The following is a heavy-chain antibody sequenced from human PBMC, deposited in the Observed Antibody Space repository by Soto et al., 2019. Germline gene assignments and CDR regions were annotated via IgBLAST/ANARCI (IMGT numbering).Heavy chain of an antibody. CDR1: GFTFSTYA. J-gene: IGHJ4*02. D-gene: IGHD3-3*01. Sequence: QVQLVESGGGVVQPGRSLILSCAASGFTFSTYAMHWVRQAPGKGLEWVAVISYDGSNKYYADSVKGRFTISRDNSKNTLYLQMNSLRAEDTAVYYCARDKRDLRFLEWSYYFDYWGQGTLVTVSS. CDR3: ARDKRDLRFLEWSYYFDY. V-gene: IGHV3-30-3*01. CDR2: ISYDGSNK.